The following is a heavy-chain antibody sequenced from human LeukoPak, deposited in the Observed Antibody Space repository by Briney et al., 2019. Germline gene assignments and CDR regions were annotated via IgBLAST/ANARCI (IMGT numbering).Heavy chain of an antibody. CDR3: ARRGYCSGGSCYAGHDAFDI. V-gene: IGHV5-51*01. CDR1: GYSFTNYW. J-gene: IGHJ3*02. Sequence: GESLKISCKGSGYSFTNYWIGWVRQMPGKGLEWMGIIYPGDSDTRYSPSFQGQVTISADKSISTAYLQWSSPKASDTAMYYCARRGYCSGGSCYAGHDAFDIWGQGTMVTVSS. CDR2: IYPGDSDT. D-gene: IGHD2-15*01.